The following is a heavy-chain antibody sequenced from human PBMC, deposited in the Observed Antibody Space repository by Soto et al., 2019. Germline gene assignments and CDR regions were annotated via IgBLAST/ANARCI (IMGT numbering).Heavy chain of an antibody. CDR1: GGTFSSYA. D-gene: IGHD2-21*01. V-gene: IGHV1-69*06. J-gene: IGHJ6*02. CDR2: IIPIFGTA. Sequence: SVEVSCKASGGTFSSYAISWVRQAPGQGLEWMGGIIPIFGTANYAQKFQGRATITADKSTSTAYMELSSLRSEDTAVYYCASAWVVRYYYYGMDVWGQGTTVTV. CDR3: ASAWVVRYYYYGMDV.